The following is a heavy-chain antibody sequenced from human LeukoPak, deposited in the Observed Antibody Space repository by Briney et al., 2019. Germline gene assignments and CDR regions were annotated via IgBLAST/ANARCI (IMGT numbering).Heavy chain of an antibody. J-gene: IGHJ4*02. Sequence: PGGSLRLSCEVSGFHFSDYSMNWVRQAPGKGLEWISYFDNGNGAASTSYADSVKGRFTISRDNPKNTLYLQMNSLSAEDTAVYFCAKRGVVIRVILVGFHKEAYYFDSWGQGALVTVSS. CDR2: FDNGNGAAST. CDR1: GFHFSDYS. D-gene: IGHD3-22*01. V-gene: IGHV3-48*01. CDR3: AKRGVVIRVILVGFHKEAYYFDS.